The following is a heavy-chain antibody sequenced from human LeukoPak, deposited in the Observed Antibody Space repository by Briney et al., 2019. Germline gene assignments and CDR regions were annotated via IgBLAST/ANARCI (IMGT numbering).Heavy chain of an antibody. CDR2: IYYSGST. CDR1: GGSISSSSYY. V-gene: IGHV4-39*07. D-gene: IGHD3-22*01. Sequence: SETLSLTCTVSGGSISSSSYYWGWIRQPPGKGLEWIGSIYYSGSTYYNPSLKSRVTISVDTSKNLFSLKLSSVTAADTAVYYCAKILDYYDSSGYYSDYYYYGMDVWGQGTTVTVSS. CDR3: AKILDYYDSSGYYSDYYYYGMDV. J-gene: IGHJ6*02.